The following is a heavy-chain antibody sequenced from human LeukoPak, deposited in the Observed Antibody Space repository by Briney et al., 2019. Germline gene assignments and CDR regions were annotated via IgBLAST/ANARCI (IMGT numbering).Heavy chain of an antibody. J-gene: IGHJ4*02. CDR1: GYTFTSYY. CDR2: VNPTSGGT. Sequence: KPGASVKVSCKTSGYTFTSYYMHWVRQAPGQGLEGMGWVNPTSGGTNYAQKFQGRVTMTRDTSISTAYMELGRLRSDDTAVYYCARVYYYYDSSGILTLYFDYWGQGTLVTVSS. V-gene: IGHV1-2*02. D-gene: IGHD3-22*01. CDR3: ARVYYYYDSSGILTLYFDY.